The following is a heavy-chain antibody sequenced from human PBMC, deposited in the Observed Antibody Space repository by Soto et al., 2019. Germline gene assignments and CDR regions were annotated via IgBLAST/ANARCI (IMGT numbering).Heavy chain of an antibody. Sequence: GGSLRLYYAASGFTFISHGMHWVRQAPGKGLEWVAVISNDGSDKNYADSVKGRFTISRDNSKNTLYLQMNSLRAEDTAVYYCARKRGYSYGSDYWGQGT. CDR2: ISNDGSDK. J-gene: IGHJ4*02. CDR1: GFTFISHG. D-gene: IGHD5-18*01. V-gene: IGHV3-30*03. CDR3: ARKRGYSYGSDY.